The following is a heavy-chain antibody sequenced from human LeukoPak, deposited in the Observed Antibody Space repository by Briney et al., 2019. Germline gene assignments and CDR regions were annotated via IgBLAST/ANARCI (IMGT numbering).Heavy chain of an antibody. V-gene: IGHV3-23*01. CDR3: AKVRTPLRLGEVWPDAFDI. CDR2: ISGSGGST. CDR1: GFTFSSYA. Sequence: GGSLRLSCAASGFTFSSYAMSWVRQAPGKGLEWVSAISGSGGSTYYADSVKGRFTVSRDNSKNTLYLQMNSLRAEDAAVYYCAKVRTPLRLGEVWPDAFDIWGQGTMVTVSS. D-gene: IGHD3-16*01. J-gene: IGHJ3*02.